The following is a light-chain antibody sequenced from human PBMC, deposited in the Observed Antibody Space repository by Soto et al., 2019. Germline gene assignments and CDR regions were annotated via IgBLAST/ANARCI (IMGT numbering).Light chain of an antibody. V-gene: IGLV2-23*02. CDR2: EVN. Sequence: QSALTQPASVSGSPGQSITISCSGTYNLVSWYQQHPGKAPKLMIFEVNKRPSGVSYRFSGSKSGNTASLTISALQAEDEAYYYCFSLRGGDSHVFGTGTKLTVL. CDR3: FSLRGGDSHV. J-gene: IGLJ1*01. CDR1: YNL.